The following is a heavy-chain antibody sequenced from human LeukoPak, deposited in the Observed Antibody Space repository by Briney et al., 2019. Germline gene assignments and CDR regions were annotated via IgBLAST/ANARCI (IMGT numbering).Heavy chain of an antibody. CDR2: ISGSSSHI. CDR1: GFSFSNYN. Sequence: GGSLRLSCIASGFSFSNYNINWVRQAPGKGLEWVSSISGSSSHIHYGDSVKGRFTISRDNAKNSLYLQMNSLRAEDTAVYYCARASSSGSGSYYNHEFYYYYYYMDVWGKGTTVTVSS. CDR3: ARASSSGSGSYYNHEFYYYYYYMDV. D-gene: IGHD3-10*01. J-gene: IGHJ6*03. V-gene: IGHV3-21*01.